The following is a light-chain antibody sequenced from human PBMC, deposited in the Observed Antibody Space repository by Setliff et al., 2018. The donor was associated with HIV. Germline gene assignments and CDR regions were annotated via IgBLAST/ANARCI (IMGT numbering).Light chain of an antibody. CDR2: DVS. CDR1: SSDVDAYDY. CDR3: CSYAGSYTYA. V-gene: IGLV2-11*01. J-gene: IGLJ1*01. Sequence: QSALTQPRSMSGSPGQSVTISCTGTSSDVDAYDYVSWYQHHPGKAPKLLIYDVSERPSGVPDRFSGSKSGNTASLTISGLQAEDEADYYCCSYAGSYTYAFGTGTKVIIL.